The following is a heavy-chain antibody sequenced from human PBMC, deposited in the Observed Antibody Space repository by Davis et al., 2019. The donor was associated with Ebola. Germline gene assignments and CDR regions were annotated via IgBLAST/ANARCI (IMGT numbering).Heavy chain of an antibody. V-gene: IGHV3-23*01. D-gene: IGHD3-16*01. CDR1: GFTFTNYA. J-gene: IGHJ4*02. CDR2: ISGSGGST. Sequence: GGSLRLSCAASGFTFTNYAMNWVRQAPGKGLEWVSAISGSGGSTYYADSVKGRFTISRDISKNTLYLQMNSLRAEDTAVYYCAKGGTLADGLDDWGQGTLVTVSS. CDR3: AKGGTLADGLDD.